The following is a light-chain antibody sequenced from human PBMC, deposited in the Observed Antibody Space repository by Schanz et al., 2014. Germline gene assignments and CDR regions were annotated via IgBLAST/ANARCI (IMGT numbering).Light chain of an antibody. J-gene: IGKJ4*01. CDR2: SAS. CDR1: ESVSNN. V-gene: IGKV3D-15*01. CDR3: QQRSNWHLT. Sequence: EIVMTQSPASLSLSPGDTATLSCRASESVSNNLAWYQQKPGQAPRLLIYSASIRATRIPDRFTGSGSGTDFTLTISSLQSEDFGVYYCQQRSNWHLTFGGGTKVEIK.